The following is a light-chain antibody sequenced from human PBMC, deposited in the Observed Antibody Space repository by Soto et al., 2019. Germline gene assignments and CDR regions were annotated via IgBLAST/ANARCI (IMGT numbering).Light chain of an antibody. Sequence: DIQMNQAPSSLSASVGDRVNITCRASENIDTFLNWYQQRPGKAPKLLIYAVSSLQIGVPSRFSGSGSGTDFTLTITSLQPEDFATYYCQQSYSALVTFGPGTKVDIK. CDR2: AVS. V-gene: IGKV1-39*01. J-gene: IGKJ3*01. CDR1: ENIDTF. CDR3: QQSYSALVT.